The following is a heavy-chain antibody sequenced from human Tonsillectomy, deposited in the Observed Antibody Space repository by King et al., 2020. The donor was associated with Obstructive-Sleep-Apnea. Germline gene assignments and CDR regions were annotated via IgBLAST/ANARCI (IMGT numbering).Heavy chain of an antibody. CDR1: GGSFSIYY. Sequence: QLQESGPGLVKPSETLSLTCTVSGGSFSIYYWSWIRQPPEKGLEWSGYDHNRRGANYNPSHKGGVSTSMDTSKNHFSLTLTSVTAADTAMYYCVRRWSGIDYWGQGTLVTVSS. V-gene: IGHV4-59*08. CDR3: VRRWSGIDY. D-gene: IGHD6-13*01. CDR2: DHNRRGA. J-gene: IGHJ4*02.